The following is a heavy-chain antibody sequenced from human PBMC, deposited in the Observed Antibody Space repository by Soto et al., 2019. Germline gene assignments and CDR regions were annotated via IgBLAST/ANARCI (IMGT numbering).Heavy chain of an antibody. V-gene: IGHV4-59*12. J-gene: IGHJ4*02. CDR1: GGSISSYY. D-gene: IGHD3-3*01. CDR3: ATVSSDFWSGRALDY. CDR2: IYYSGST. Sequence: PSETLSLTCTVSGGSISSYYWSWIRQPPGKGLEWIGYIYYSGSTNYNPSLKSRVTISVDRSKNQFSLKLSSVTAADTAVYYCATVSSDFWSGRALDYWGQGTLVTVSS.